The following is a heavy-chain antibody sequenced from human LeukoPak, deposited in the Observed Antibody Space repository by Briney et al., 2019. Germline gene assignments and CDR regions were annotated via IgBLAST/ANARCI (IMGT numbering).Heavy chain of an antibody. J-gene: IGHJ4*02. D-gene: IGHD1-26*01. CDR2: ISSSGSTI. CDR3: ARGSMVGATTGGLDY. CDR1: GFTFSSYE. V-gene: IGHV3-48*03. Sequence: GGSLRLSCAASGFTFSSYEMNWVRQAPGKGLEWVSYISSSGSTIYYADSVKGRFTISRDNAKNSLYLQMNSLRAEDTAVYYCARGSMVGATTGGLDYWGQGTLVTVSS.